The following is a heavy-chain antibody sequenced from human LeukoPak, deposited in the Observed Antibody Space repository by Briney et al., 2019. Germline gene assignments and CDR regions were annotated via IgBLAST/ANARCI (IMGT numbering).Heavy chain of an antibody. J-gene: IGHJ6*02. CDR3: ARGLYLDYDRSGYYVGYYYGMDV. D-gene: IGHD3-22*01. CDR2: ISYDGSNK. CDR1: GFTFSSFG. V-gene: IGHV3-30*03. Sequence: PGRSLRLSCAASGFTFSSFGMHWVRQAPGKGLEWVAVISYDGSNKHYADSVKGRFAISRDNSKNTLYLQMNSLRAEDTAVYYCARGLYLDYDRSGYYVGYYYGMDVWGQGTTITVSS.